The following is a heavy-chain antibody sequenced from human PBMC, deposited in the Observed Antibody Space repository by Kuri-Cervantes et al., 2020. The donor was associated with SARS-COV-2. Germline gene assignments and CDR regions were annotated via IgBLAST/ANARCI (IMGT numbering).Heavy chain of an antibody. CDR2: INPNSGGT. CDR3: ARVYEDYIWGSSRYNYFDY. D-gene: IGHD3-16*02. J-gene: IGHJ4*02. V-gene: IGHV1-2*02. CDR1: GYTFTGYY. Sequence: ASVKVSCKASGYTFTGYYMHWVRQAPGQGLEWMGWINPNSGGTNYAQKFQGRVTMTRDTSISTAYMELRSLRSDDTAIYFCARVYEDYIWGSSRYNYFDYWGQGTLVTVSS.